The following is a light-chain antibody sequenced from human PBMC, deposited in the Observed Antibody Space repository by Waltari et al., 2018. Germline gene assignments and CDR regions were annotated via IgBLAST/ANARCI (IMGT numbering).Light chain of an antibody. Sequence: QTVVTQEPSLSVSPGGTVTLTCGLSSGSVSTTYYPSWSHQAPGQAPRTLISDTNTRSSGVPDRFSGSILDNKAALTITGAQADDESDYYCVLSMGSGIWVFGGGTKLTVL. J-gene: IGLJ3*02. CDR1: SGSVSTTYY. CDR3: VLSMGSGIWV. CDR2: DTN. V-gene: IGLV8-61*01.